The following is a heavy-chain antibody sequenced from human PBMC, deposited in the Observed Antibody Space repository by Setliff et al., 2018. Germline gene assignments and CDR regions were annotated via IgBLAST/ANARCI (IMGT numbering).Heavy chain of an antibody. J-gene: IGHJ5*02. CDR3: ARDGDYFGSGNRFDP. CDR1: GGSINNYY. D-gene: IGHD3-10*01. V-gene: IGHV4-59*01. CDR2: ISYSGKT. Sequence: PSETLSLTCTVSGGSINNYYWSWVRQPPGKGLEWRGYISYSGKTNYNPSLKSRVTMSVDTSKNQFSLKVDSVTAADTAMYYCARDGDYFGSGNRFDPWGQGTLVTVS.